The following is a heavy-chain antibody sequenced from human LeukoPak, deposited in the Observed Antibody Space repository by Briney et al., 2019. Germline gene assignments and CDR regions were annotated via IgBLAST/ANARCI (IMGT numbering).Heavy chain of an antibody. Sequence: GASVKVSCKASGGTFSSYAISWVRQAPGQGLEWMGRIIPIFGIANYAQKFQGRVTITADKSTSTAYMELSSLRSEDTAVYYCATGLHYYDSSGLKEYFQHWGQGTLVTVSS. V-gene: IGHV1-69*04. CDR1: GGTFSSYA. J-gene: IGHJ1*01. CDR2: IIPIFGIA. D-gene: IGHD3-22*01. CDR3: ATGLHYYDSSGLKEYFQH.